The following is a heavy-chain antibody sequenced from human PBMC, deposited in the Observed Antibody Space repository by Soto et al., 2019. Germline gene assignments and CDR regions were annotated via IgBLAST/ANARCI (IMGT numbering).Heavy chain of an antibody. V-gene: IGHV4-34*01. CDR1: GESFSRYF. CDR3: ARGWYSSGWYYNY. CDR2: IHHSGNT. D-gene: IGHD6-19*01. J-gene: IGHJ4*02. Sequence: QVQLQQWGAGLLKPSETLSLTCAVYGESFSRYFWSWIRQPPGKGLEWIGEIHHSGNTNYNPSLTSRVTISVDTSKNQFSLKLSSVTAADTAVYYCARGWYSSGWYYNYWGQGTLVTVSS.